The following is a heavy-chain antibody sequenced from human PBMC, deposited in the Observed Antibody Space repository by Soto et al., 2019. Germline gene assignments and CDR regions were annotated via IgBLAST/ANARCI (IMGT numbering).Heavy chain of an antibody. CDR2: IYYSGST. CDR3: ARHGERYDFWSGYSVAGHHPHYYYYMDV. V-gene: IGHV4-39*01. D-gene: IGHD3-3*01. CDR1: GGSLSSSIYY. Sequence: PSETLSLTCPVSGGSLSSSIYYWGWIRQPPGKGLEWIGSIYYSGSTYYNPSLKSRVTISVDTSKNQFSLKLSSVTAADTAVYYCARHGERYDFWSGYSVAGHHPHYYYYMDVWGKGTTVTVSS. J-gene: IGHJ6*03.